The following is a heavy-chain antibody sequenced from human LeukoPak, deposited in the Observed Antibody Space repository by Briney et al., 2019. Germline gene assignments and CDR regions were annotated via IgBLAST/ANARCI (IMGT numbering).Heavy chain of an antibody. V-gene: IGHV3-21*01. J-gene: IGHJ4*02. CDR2: ISSSSSYI. CDR1: GFTFSSYS. D-gene: IGHD6-6*01. CDR3: ARGVQQLYDY. Sequence: GGSLRLSCAASGFTFSSYSMNWVRQAPGKGLEWVSSISSSSSYIYYADSVKGRFTISRDNAKNSLYMQMNSLRAEDTAVYYCARGVQQLYDYWGQGTLVTVSS.